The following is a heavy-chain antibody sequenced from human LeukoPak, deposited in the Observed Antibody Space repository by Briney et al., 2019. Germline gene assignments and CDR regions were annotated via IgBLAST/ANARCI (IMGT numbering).Heavy chain of an antibody. Sequence: ASVKVSCKASGYTFTSYGISWVRQAPGQELEWMGWISAYNGNTNYAQKLQGRVTMTTDTSTSTAYMELRSLRSDDTAVYYCARGATRWVVVPAATDYWGQGTLVTVSS. CDR2: ISAYNGNT. J-gene: IGHJ4*02. D-gene: IGHD2-2*01. V-gene: IGHV1-18*01. CDR1: GYTFTSYG. CDR3: ARGATRWVVVPAATDY.